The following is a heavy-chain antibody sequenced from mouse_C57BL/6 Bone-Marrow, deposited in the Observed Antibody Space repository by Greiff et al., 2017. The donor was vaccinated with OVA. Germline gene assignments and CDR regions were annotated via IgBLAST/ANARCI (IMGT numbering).Heavy chain of an antibody. D-gene: IGHD2-4*01. V-gene: IGHV1-64*01. J-gene: IGHJ3*01. Sequence: QVHVKQPGAELVKPGASVKLSCKASGYTFTSYWMHWVKQRPGQGLEWIGMIHPNSGSTNYNEKFKSKATLTVDKSSSTAYMQLSSLTSEDSAVYYCAIYYDYGFAYWGQGTLVTVSA. CDR3: AIYYDYGFAY. CDR2: IHPNSGST. CDR1: GYTFTSYW.